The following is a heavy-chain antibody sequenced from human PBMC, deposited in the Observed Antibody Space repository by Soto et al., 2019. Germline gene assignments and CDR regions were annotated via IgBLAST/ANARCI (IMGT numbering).Heavy chain of an antibody. CDR3: ARVSSGWYRHWFDP. J-gene: IGHJ5*02. Sequence: TLSLTCAVYGGSFSGYYCSWIRQPPGKGLEWIGEINHSGSTNYNPSLKSRVTISVDTSKNQFSLKLSSVTAADTAVYYCARVSSGWYRHWFDPWGQGTLVTVSS. CDR1: GGSFSGYY. D-gene: IGHD6-19*01. V-gene: IGHV4-34*01. CDR2: INHSGST.